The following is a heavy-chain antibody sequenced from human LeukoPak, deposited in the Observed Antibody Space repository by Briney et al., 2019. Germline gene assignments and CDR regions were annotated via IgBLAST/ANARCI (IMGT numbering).Heavy chain of an antibody. J-gene: IGHJ5*02. V-gene: IGHV3-74*01. Sequence: GGSLRLSCAASGFTFSNYWMHWVRQAPGKGLVWASRINSDGINTSYADSVKGRFTISRDDAKNTLNLQMNSLRAEDTAVYYCARDLGQYYDTSDNWFDPWGQGTPVTVSS. CDR3: ARDLGQYYDTSDNWFDP. CDR1: GFTFSNYW. D-gene: IGHD3-22*01. CDR2: INSDGINT.